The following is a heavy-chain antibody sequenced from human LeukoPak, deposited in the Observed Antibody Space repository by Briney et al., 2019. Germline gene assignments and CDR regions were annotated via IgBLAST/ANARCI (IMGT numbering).Heavy chain of an antibody. CDR2: IYYSGST. CDR1: GGSIATNSYY. CDR3: ARSDWEYYFDY. D-gene: IGHD3-9*01. J-gene: IGHJ4*02. V-gene: IGHV4-61*01. Sequence: PSETLSLTCTVSGGSIATNSYYWNWIRQSPGKGLEWIGYIYYSGSTNYNPSLKSRVTISIDTSKNQFSLRLSSVTAADTAVYFCARSDWEYYFDYWGQGTLVTVSS.